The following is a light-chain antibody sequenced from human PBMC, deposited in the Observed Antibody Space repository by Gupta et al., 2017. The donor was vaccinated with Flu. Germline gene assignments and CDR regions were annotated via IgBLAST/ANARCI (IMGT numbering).Light chain of an antibody. CDR1: QSLVYGDGNTY. CDR3: MQGAHWPWT. Sequence: EGVMTQSPLSLPVTLGQPASISCWSSQSLVYGDGNTYLNWFHQRPGQSPRRLIFKVSNRDSGVPDRFSGSGSGSDFTLRISRVEAEDVGVYYCMQGAHWPWTFGPGTKVEIK. V-gene: IGKV2-30*01. J-gene: IGKJ1*01. CDR2: KVS.